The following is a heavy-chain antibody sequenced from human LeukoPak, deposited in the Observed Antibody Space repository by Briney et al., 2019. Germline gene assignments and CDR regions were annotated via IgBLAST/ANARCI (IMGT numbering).Heavy chain of an antibody. D-gene: IGHD6-13*01. J-gene: IGHJ6*02. Sequence: PGRFLRLSCAATGFTFSSYAINLGRQSASHWLPLLSVIPFDVSANYYADSVKGRFTISRDNSKNTLYLQMNSLRAEDTAVYYCARDGSDSSSWLTPYYYYYYGMDVWGQGTTVTVSS. CDR3: ARDGSDSSSWLTPYYYYYYGMDV. CDR1: GFTFSSYA. CDR2: IPFDVSAN. V-gene: IGHV3-30-3*01.